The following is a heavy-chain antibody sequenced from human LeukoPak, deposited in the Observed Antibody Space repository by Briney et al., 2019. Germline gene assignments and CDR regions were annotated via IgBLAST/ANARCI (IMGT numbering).Heavy chain of an antibody. CDR2: IYHSGST. V-gene: IGHV4-30-2*01. CDR3: ARDDYGAFDI. CDR1: GGSISSGGYS. D-gene: IGHD4-17*01. J-gene: IGHJ3*02. Sequence: SETLSLTCAVSGGSISSGGYSWSWIRQPPGKGLEWIGYIYHSGSTYYNPSLKSRVTISVGRSKNQFSLKLSSVTAADTAVYYCARDDYGAFDIWGQGTMVTVSS.